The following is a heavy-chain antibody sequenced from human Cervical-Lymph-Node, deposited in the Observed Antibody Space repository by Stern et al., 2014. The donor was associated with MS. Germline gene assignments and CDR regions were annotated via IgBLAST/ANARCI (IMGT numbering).Heavy chain of an antibody. D-gene: IGHD1-26*01. V-gene: IGHV1-24*01. Sequence: DQLVESGAEVKKPGASVKVSCKVSGYTLTELSMHWVRQAPGKGLEWMGGFDPEDGETIYAQRFQGRVTMTEDTSTDTAYMELSSLRSEDTAVYYCATDSGIVGASWYFDLWGRGTLVTVSS. CDR1: GYTLTELS. CDR2: FDPEDGET. CDR3: ATDSGIVGASWYFDL. J-gene: IGHJ2*01.